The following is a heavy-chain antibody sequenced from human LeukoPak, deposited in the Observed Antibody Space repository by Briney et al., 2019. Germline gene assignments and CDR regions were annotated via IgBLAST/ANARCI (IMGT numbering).Heavy chain of an antibody. CDR2: ISAYNGNT. J-gene: IGHJ5*02. CDR3: ARDQTYYYGSGVPNWFDP. Sequence: ASVKVSCKASGYTFTSYGISWVRQAPGQGLEWMGWISAYNGNTNYAQKLQGRVTMTTDTSTSTAYMELRSLRSDDTAVYYCARDQTYYYGSGVPNWFDPWGQGTLVTVSS. V-gene: IGHV1-18*01. CDR1: GYTFTSYG. D-gene: IGHD3-10*01.